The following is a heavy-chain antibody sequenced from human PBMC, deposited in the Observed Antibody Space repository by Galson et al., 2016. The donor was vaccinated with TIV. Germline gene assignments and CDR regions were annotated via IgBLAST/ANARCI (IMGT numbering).Heavy chain of an antibody. Sequence: SLRLSCAASGFTFNTYWMHWVRQAPGKGLVWVSRINSDGSTISYVDSVKGLLTISRDNAKNTLYLQMNSLRAEDTALYYCARTHDIALSPFDIWGQGTMVAVSS. J-gene: IGHJ3*02. V-gene: IGHV3-74*01. D-gene: IGHD5-12*01. CDR2: INSDGSTI. CDR1: GFTFNTYW. CDR3: ARTHDIALSPFDI.